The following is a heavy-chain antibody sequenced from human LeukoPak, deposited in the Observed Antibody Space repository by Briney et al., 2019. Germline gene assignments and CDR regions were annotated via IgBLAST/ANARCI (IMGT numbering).Heavy chain of an antibody. V-gene: IGHV4-39*01. J-gene: IGHJ4*02. Sequence: PSETLSLTCTVSGGSVSSTTYFWSWIRQPPGKGLEWIASINYSGSTYYNPSLKSRVTISVDTSENQFSLKLSSVTAADTAVYYCARYVVYGSGKYYFDYWGQGTLVTVSS. CDR2: INYSGST. CDR3: ARYVVYGSGKYYFDY. CDR1: GGSVSSTTYF. D-gene: IGHD3-10*01.